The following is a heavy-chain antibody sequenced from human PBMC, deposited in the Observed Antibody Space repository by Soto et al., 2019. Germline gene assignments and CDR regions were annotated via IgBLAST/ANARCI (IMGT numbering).Heavy chain of an antibody. J-gene: IGHJ3*02. CDR2: IIPIFGTA. CDR1: GGTFSSYA. V-gene: IGHV1-69*01. D-gene: IGHD3-22*01. CDR3: AGFDSSGYYPSYDAFDI. Sequence: QVQLVQSGAEVKKPGSSVKVSCKASGGTFSSYAISWVRQAPGQGLEWMGGIIPIFGTANYAQKFQGRVTITADESTSTAYMELSSLRSEDTAVYYCAGFDSSGYYPSYDAFDIWGQGTVVTVSS.